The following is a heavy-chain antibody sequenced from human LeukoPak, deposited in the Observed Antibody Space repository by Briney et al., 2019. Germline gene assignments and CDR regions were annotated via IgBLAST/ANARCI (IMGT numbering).Heavy chain of an antibody. CDR3: AKGPKYDFWSGTRDYYFDY. CDR2: ISGSGGST. CDR1: GFTFSSYA. V-gene: IGHV3-23*01. D-gene: IGHD3-3*01. Sequence: GGSLSLSCAASGFTFSSYAMSWVRPAPGRGLEWVSAISGSGGSTYYADSVKGRLTISRDNSRNTLYLQINSLRAEDTAVYYCAKGPKYDFWSGTRDYYFDYWGQGTLVTVPS. J-gene: IGHJ4*02.